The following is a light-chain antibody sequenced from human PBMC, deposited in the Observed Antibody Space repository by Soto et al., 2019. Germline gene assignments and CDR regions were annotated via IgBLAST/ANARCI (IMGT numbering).Light chain of an antibody. CDR1: SSNIGAGYD. CDR3: QSYDSSLSAWV. J-gene: IGLJ3*02. Sequence: QSVLTLPPSVSGAPGQRVTISCTGTSSNIGAGYDVHWYQQLPGTAPKLLIYGNNNRPSGVPDRFSGSKSGTSASLAITGLQAEDEADYYCQSYDSSLSAWVFGGGTQLTAL. V-gene: IGLV1-40*01. CDR2: GNN.